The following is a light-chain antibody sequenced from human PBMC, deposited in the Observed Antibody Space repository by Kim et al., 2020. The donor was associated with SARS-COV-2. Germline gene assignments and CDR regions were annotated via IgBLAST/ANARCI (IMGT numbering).Light chain of an antibody. CDR3: QSADNIGSYVV. CDR2: KDN. CDR1: ALPKQY. V-gene: IGLV3-25*03. Sequence: PGQTAKIPCSGNALPKQYAYWYQQKPGQAPVVVIFKDNQRPSGIPERFSGSSSGTIVTLTISGVQAEDEADYYCQSADNIGSYVVFGGGTQLTVL. J-gene: IGLJ2*01.